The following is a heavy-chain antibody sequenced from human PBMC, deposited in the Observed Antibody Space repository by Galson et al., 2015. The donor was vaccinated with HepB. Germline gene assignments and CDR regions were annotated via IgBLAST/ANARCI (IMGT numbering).Heavy chain of an antibody. J-gene: IGHJ5*02. CDR1: GFTFSSYG. CDR2: ISYDGSNK. CDR3: LTWGGSSS. V-gene: IGHV3-30*03. D-gene: IGHD3-16*01. Sequence: SLRLSCAASGFTFSSYGMHWVRQAPGKGLEWVAVISYDGSNKYYADSVKGRFTISRDNSKNTLYLQMNSLRAEDTAVYYCLTWGGSSSWGQGTLVTVSS.